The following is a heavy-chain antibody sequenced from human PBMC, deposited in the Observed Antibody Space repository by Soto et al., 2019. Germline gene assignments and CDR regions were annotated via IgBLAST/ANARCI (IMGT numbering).Heavy chain of an antibody. Sequence: QVQLVESGGGVVQPGRSLRLSCAASGFTFSSYGMHWVRQAPGKGLEWVAVIWYDGSNKYYADSVKGRFTISRDNSKNTLYLQMNSLRAEDTAVYYCARGLGDCSGGSCQTPFFDYWGQGTLVTVSS. D-gene: IGHD2-15*01. CDR2: IWYDGSNK. J-gene: IGHJ4*02. CDR1: GFTFSSYG. V-gene: IGHV3-33*01. CDR3: ARGLGDCSGGSCQTPFFDY.